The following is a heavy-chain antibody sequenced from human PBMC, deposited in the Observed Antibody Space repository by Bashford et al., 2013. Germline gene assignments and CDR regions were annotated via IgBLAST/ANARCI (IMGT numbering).Heavy chain of an antibody. CDR2: IHYSGVT. D-gene: IGHD2-15*01. CDR3: ARDPIVGYFDY. V-gene: IGHV4-30-4*01. J-gene: IGHJ4*02. CDR1: GDSISPSEYY. Sequence: SETLSLTCSVSGDSISPSEYYWTWIRQSPGRGLEWIGYIHYSGVTYYNPALNGRVTISVETSKNMFSLRLDSVTAADTAIYYCARDPIVGYFDYWGQGFLVTVSS.